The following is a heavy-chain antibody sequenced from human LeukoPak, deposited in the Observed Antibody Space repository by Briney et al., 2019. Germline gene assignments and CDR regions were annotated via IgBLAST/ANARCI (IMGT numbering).Heavy chain of an antibody. J-gene: IGHJ1*01. D-gene: IGHD6-13*01. CDR1: GGSISSGSYY. Sequence: SQTLSLTCTVSGGSISSGSYYRSWIRQPAGKGLEWIGRIYTSGSTNYNPSLKSRVTISVDTSKNQFSLKLSSVTAADTAVYYCAREGMSSSWHQRRDKYFQHWGQGTLVTVSS. CDR2: IYTSGST. CDR3: AREGMSSSWHQRRDKYFQH. V-gene: IGHV4-61*02.